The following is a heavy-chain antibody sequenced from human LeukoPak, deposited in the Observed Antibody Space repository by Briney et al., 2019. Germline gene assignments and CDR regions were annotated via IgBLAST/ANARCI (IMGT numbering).Heavy chain of an antibody. D-gene: IGHD3-10*01. V-gene: IGHV4-4*07. CDR2: IDTSWST. J-gene: IGHJ3*02. CDR3: ARVCGSATNYLLCGFDI. CDR1: GGSISNYY. Sequence: PSESLSLTCTDSGGSISNYYWNWVRQPAGKGLEWIGRIDTSWSTNYNPSLKSRVTMSVDTSKNQFSLKVTSVTAADTAVYYCARVCGSATNYLLCGFDIWGQGTVVTVSS.